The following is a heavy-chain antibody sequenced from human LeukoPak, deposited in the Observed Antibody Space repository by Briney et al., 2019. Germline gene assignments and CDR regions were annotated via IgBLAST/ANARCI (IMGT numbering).Heavy chain of an antibody. J-gene: IGHJ4*02. V-gene: IGHV1-8*02. D-gene: IGHD5-18*01. CDR3: ARGRGYSYGYADY. CDR1: GYSFTGYY. CDR2: MNPNSGNT. Sequence: GASVKVSCKTSGYSFTGYYIHWVRQATGQGLEWMGWMNPNSGNTGYAEKFQGRVTMTRNTSIRTAYMELSSLRSDDTAVYYCARGRGYSYGYADYWGQGTLVTVSS.